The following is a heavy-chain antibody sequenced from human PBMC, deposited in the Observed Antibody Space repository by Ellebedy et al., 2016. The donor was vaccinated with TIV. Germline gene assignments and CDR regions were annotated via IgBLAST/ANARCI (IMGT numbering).Heavy chain of an antibody. D-gene: IGHD6-19*01. J-gene: IGHJ4*02. CDR2: ISWNSDTL. Sequence: GGSLRLXCAGFGFTFDDYGMHWVRQAPGKGLEWVSGISWNSDTLLYADSVKGRFTIFRDNAKNSLFLEINSVTPEDTGLYFCAKGGLIAVAGTYFDLWGQGTLVTVSS. CDR1: GFTFDDYG. V-gene: IGHV3-9*01. CDR3: AKGGLIAVAGTYFDL.